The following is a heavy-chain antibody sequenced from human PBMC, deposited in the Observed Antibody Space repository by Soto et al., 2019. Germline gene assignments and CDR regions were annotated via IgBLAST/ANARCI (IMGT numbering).Heavy chain of an antibody. CDR1: GYKFTTYF. CDR2: IHPSGDT. CDR3: VRGYCTTTPCSGDFQH. Sequence: SVKVSCKASGYKFTTYFIHWVRQAPGQGLEWMGMIHPSGDTGYGQKFRGRVTMTIDTSTTTAYMELRNLTSEDTAIYFSVRGYCTTTPCSGDFQHWGQGTLVTVSS. J-gene: IGHJ1*01. D-gene: IGHD2-8*01. V-gene: IGHV1-46*01.